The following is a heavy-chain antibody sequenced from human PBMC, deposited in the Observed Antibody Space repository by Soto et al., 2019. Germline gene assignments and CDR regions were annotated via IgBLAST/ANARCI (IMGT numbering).Heavy chain of an antibody. CDR3: ARDQGVTTSFYCYYGMDV. V-gene: IGHV1-3*01. CDR1: GYTFTSYA. CDR2: LNAGNGNT. Sequence: QVQLVQSGAEVKKPGASVKVSCKASGYTFTSYAMHWVRQAPGQRLEWMGWLNAGNGNTKYSQKFHGRVTITRDTSASTAYMELSSLRSEDTAVYYCARDQGVTTSFYCYYGMDVWGQGTTVTVSS. J-gene: IGHJ6*02. D-gene: IGHD4-4*01.